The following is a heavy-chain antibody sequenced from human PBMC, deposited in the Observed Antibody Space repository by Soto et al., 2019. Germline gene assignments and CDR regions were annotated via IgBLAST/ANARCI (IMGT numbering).Heavy chain of an antibody. D-gene: IGHD3-22*01. CDR2: IIPIFGTA. CDR3: ARYYYYDSSGYQNYYYYYGMDV. Sequence: QVQLVQSGAEVKKPGSSVKVSCKASGGTFSSYAISRVRQAPGQGLEWMGGIIPIFGTANYAQKFQGRVTITADESTSTAYMELSSLRSEDTAVYYCARYYYYDSSGYQNYYYYYGMDVWGQGTTVTVSS. CDR1: GGTFSSYA. J-gene: IGHJ6*02. V-gene: IGHV1-69*01.